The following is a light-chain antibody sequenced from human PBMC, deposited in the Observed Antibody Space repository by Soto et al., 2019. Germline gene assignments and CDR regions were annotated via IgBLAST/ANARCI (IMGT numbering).Light chain of an antibody. Sequence: QSVLTQPRSVSGSPGQSVAISCTGTSSDVGGYNYVSWYQQHPGKAPKLMIYDVTKRPSGVPDRFSGSKSGNTASLTISGLQAEDEADYYCCSYGGRLYVFGTGTKVTVL. CDR2: DVT. CDR3: CSYGGRLYV. CDR1: SSDVGGYNY. J-gene: IGLJ1*01. V-gene: IGLV2-11*01.